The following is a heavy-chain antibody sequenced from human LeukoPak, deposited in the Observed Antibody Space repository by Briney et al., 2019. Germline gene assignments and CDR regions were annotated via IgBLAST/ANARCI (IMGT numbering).Heavy chain of an antibody. D-gene: IGHD3-3*01. CDR3: ARTPKTLYNFWSGNNWFDP. CDR2: FYHPGST. CDR1: GYSISSDYY. J-gene: IGHJ5*02. Sequence: PSETLSLTCAVYGYSISSDYYWGWIRQPPGKGRGWFGGFYHPGSTYYNPSLMSRVTISVDTSKNQFSLKLSSVTAADTAVYYCARTPKTLYNFWSGNNWFDPWGQGTLFTVSS. V-gene: IGHV4-38-2*01.